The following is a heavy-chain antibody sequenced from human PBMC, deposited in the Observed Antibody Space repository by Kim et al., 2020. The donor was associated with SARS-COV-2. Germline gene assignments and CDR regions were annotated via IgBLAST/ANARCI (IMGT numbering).Heavy chain of an antibody. CDR2: IYYSGST. Sequence: SETLSLTCTVSGGSISSYYWSWIRQPPGKGLEWIGYIYYSGSTNYNPSLKSRVTISVDTSKNQFSLKLSSVTAADTAVYYCARDYGYSSSSWGFDPWGQGTLVTVSS. CDR1: GGSISSYY. J-gene: IGHJ5*02. CDR3: ARDYGYSSSSWGFDP. V-gene: IGHV4-59*13. D-gene: IGHD6-6*01.